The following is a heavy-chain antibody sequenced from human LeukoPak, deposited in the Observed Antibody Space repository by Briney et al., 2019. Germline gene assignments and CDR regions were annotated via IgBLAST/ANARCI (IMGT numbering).Heavy chain of an antibody. V-gene: IGHV1-18*01. D-gene: IGHD3-10*01. J-gene: IGHJ3*02. Sequence: SVKVSCKASGYTFTSYGISWVRQAPGQVLEWMGWISAYNGNTNYAQKLQGRVTITTDTSTSTAYMELRSLRSDDTAVYYCARDSSGDYGSGSYSLDAFDIWGQGTMVTVSS. CDR1: GYTFTSYG. CDR2: ISAYNGNT. CDR3: ARDSSGDYGSGSYSLDAFDI.